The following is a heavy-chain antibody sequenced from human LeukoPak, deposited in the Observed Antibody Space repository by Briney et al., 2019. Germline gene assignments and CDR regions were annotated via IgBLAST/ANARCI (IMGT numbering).Heavy chain of an antibody. CDR3: TRAGYSSGFDS. V-gene: IGHV3-74*03. CDR1: GFTFSGYW. Sequence: GGSLRLSCAASGFTFSGYWMHWVRQAPGKGLVWVSRINSDGYSITYAASVKGRFTISRDNAKNTLYLQMKSLIAEDTAVYFCTRAGYSSGFDSWGQGTLVTVSS. D-gene: IGHD6-19*01. J-gene: IGHJ5*01. CDR2: INSDGYSI.